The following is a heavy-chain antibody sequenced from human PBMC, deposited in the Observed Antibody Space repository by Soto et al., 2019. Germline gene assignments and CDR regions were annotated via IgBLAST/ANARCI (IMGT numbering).Heavy chain of an antibody. CDR3: ARGQVVAAQH. D-gene: IGHD2-15*01. Sequence: SETLSLTCTVSGGSISSYYWSWIRQPPGKGLEWIGYIYYTGSTNYNPSLKSRVTISVDTSKNQFSLQLSSVTAADTAVYYCARGQVVAAQHWGQGTLVTVSS. CDR1: GGSISSYY. CDR2: IYYTGST. V-gene: IGHV4-59*01. J-gene: IGHJ4*02.